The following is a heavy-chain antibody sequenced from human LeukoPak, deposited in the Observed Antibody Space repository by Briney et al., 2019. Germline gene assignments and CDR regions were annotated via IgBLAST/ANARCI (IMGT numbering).Heavy chain of an antibody. D-gene: IGHD6-6*01. V-gene: IGHV3-48*02. Sequence: GGSLRLSCAASGFTFSSFSMNWVRQAPGKGLEWVSYISSGGSPIYYAASVKGRFTVSRDNAKNSLYLQMNSLRDEDTAVYYCARSEYGIASRRSYYYYGMDVWGQGTTVTVSS. J-gene: IGHJ6*02. CDR3: ARSEYGIASRRSYYYYGMDV. CDR1: GFTFSSFS. CDR2: ISSGGSPI.